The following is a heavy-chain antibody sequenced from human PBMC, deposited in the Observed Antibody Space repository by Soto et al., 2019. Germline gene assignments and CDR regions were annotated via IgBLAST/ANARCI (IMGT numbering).Heavy chain of an antibody. CDR2: ISANNGNT. Sequence: QVHLVQSGAEVKKPGASVKVSCKGSGYGFTTYGITWVRQAPGQGLEWMAWISANNGNTNYAQKLQGRVTVTRDTTTSTASMEMRSLRSADTAVYYCARGRYGDYWGQGALVTVSS. CDR3: ARGRYGDY. J-gene: IGHJ4*02. V-gene: IGHV1-18*01. D-gene: IGHD1-1*01. CDR1: GYGFTTYG.